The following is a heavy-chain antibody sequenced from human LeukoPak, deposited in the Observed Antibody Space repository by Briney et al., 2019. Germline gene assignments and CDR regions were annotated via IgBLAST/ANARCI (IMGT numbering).Heavy chain of an antibody. CDR2: MYNSGST. J-gene: IGHJ4*02. V-gene: IGHV4-4*07. CDR3: VRAEGGGYARY. Sequence: SETLSLTCTVSGASISNYYWSWIRQPAGKGLEWIGRMYNSGSTIYNPSLQSRDTMSLDTSSNHFSLNLISVTAADTAVYYCVRAEGGGYARYWGQGALVTVSS. D-gene: IGHD5-12*01. CDR1: GASISNYY.